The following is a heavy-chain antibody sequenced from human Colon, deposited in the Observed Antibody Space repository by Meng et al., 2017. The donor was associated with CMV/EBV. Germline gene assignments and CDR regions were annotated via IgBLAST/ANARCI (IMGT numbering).Heavy chain of an antibody. D-gene: IGHD1/OR15-1a*01. CDR2: INPTSGGT. V-gene: IGHV1-2*02. J-gene: IGHJ4*02. Sequence: ASVKVSCKSSGYTFTDFYIQWVRQAPGQGLEWMGWINPTSGGTNFAPKFQGRVTMTRDTSTSTAYMELSSLTSDDTAVYYCARDLGRLGNNSPLAYWGQGTLVTVSS. CDR3: ARDLGRLGNNSPLAY. CDR1: GYTFTDFY.